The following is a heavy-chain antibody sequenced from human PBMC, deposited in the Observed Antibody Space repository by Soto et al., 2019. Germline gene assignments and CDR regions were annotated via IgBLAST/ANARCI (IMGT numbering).Heavy chain of an antibody. J-gene: IGHJ6*02. CDR3: ARSLYDYVWGSYRYTGDFYYGMDV. CDR1: GGTFSSYA. Sequence: QVQLVQSGAEVKKPGSSVKVSCKASGGTFSSYAISWVRQAPGQGLEWMGGIIPIFGTANYAQKFQGRVTITADKSTSTAYMELSSLRSEDKAVYYCARSLYDYVWGSYRYTGDFYYGMDVWGQGTTVTVSS. V-gene: IGHV1-69*06. D-gene: IGHD3-16*02. CDR2: IIPIFGTA.